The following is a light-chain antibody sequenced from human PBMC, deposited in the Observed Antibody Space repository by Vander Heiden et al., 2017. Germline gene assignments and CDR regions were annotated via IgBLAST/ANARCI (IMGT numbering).Light chain of an antibody. Sequence: AIRMTQSPSSFSASTGDRVTITCRASQGTSSYLAWYQQKPGKAPKLLIYAASTLQSGVPSRFSGSGSGTDFTLTISCLQSEDVAAYYCLQYDNYMYTFGQGTKLEIK. CDR3: LQYDNYMYT. CDR1: QGTSSY. V-gene: IGKV1-8*01. J-gene: IGKJ2*01. CDR2: AAS.